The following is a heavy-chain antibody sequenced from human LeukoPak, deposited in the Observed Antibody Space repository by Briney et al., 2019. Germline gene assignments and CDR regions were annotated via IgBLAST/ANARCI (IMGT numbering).Heavy chain of an antibody. CDR1: GFTFSSSW. J-gene: IGHJ4*02. Sequence: QPGGSLRLSCAASGFTFSSSWMQWVRQPPGKGLVWVSRINGDGSSTSYADSVKGRFTISRDNARNTLYLQMNSLRPEYTAVYYCVRVGSVFDSFFYCWGQGALVTVSS. CDR2: INGDGSST. D-gene: IGHD3-22*01. CDR3: VRVGSVFDSFFYC. V-gene: IGHV3-74*01.